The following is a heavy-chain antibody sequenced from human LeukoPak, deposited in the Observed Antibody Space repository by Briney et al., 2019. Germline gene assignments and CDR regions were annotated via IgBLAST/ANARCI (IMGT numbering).Heavy chain of an antibody. J-gene: IGHJ4*02. CDR3: ARGYSSAYRIDY. CDR2: INSDGSST. D-gene: IGHD3-22*01. V-gene: IGHV3-74*01. CDR1: GFTFSSYW. Sequence: PGGSLRLSCAASGFTFSSYWMHWVRQAPGEGLVWVSRINSDGSSTSYADSVKGRFTISRDNAKNTLYLQMDSLRADDTAVYYCARGYSSAYRIDYWGQGTLVTVSS.